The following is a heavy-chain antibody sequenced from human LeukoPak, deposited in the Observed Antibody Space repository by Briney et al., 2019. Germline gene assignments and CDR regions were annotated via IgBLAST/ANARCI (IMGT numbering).Heavy chain of an antibody. CDR2: ISVYKTNA. J-gene: IGHJ6*02. V-gene: IGHV1-18*04. CDR3: ARDEGKWFGESYYYYYGMDV. Sequence: EASVKVSRKASGYAFDSHGISWVRQVPGQGLEWMGWISVYKTNAKYAEKFQDRVTMTTDTSTSTAYMELRRLTSDDTAVYYCARDEGKWFGESYYYYYGMDVWGQGTTVSVSS. D-gene: IGHD3-10*01. CDR1: GYAFDSHG.